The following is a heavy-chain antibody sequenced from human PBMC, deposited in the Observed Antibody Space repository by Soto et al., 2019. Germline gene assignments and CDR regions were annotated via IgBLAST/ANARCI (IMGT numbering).Heavy chain of an antibody. J-gene: IGHJ6*02. Sequence: PGGSLRLSCAASGFTFSSYSMNWVRQAPGKGLEWVSSISSSSSYIYYADSVKGRFTISRDNAKNSLYLQMNSLRAEDTAVYYCARDKNSYYYGMDVWGQGTTVTVSS. V-gene: IGHV3-21*01. CDR3: ARDKNSYYYGMDV. CDR1: GFTFSSYS. CDR2: ISSSSSYI.